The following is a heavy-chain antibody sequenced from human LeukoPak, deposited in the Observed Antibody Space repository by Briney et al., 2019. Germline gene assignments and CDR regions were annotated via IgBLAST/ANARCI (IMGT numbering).Heavy chain of an antibody. CDR2: VYSDGVT. V-gene: IGHV3-66*02. CDR1: GFTVSSYG. Sequence: GGSLRLSCAASGFTVSSYGMSWVRQAPGKGPEWVSLVYSDGVTRYADSVQGRFTISRDNSKNTVYLQMNNLRVEDTAVYDCVRDRAEGRAWVEFDPWGQGILVTVSS. J-gene: IGHJ5*02. CDR3: VRDRAEGRAWVEFDP.